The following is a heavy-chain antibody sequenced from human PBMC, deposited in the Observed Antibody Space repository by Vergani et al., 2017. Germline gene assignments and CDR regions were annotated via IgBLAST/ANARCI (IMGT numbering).Heavy chain of an antibody. CDR1: GFTFSNFG. J-gene: IGHJ5*02. V-gene: IGHV3-30*18. CDR2: ISYDGNNQ. CDR3: AKDMWDGIIGTTSRNDWFDP. Sequence: QVHLVESGGGVVQPGRSLRLSCAASGFTFSNFGMHWVRQAPGKGLEWVALISYDGNNQYYADSVKGRFTISRDISKNTLYLQMNSLRAEDTAVYLCAKDMWDGIIGTTSRNDWFDPWGQGTLVTVSS. D-gene: IGHD1-7*01.